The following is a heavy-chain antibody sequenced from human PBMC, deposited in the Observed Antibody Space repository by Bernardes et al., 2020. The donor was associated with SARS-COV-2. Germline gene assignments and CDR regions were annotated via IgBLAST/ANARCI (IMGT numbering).Heavy chain of an antibody. CDR2: LCFIVGTK. CDR1: LFRSSSSI. D-gene: IGHD2-2*02. Sequence: GGCPRLSPAASLFRSSSSIITSVPPSPGKGRECVSGLCFIVGTKYSADTVKGRFTISRDTSKNTLYLQMNSLRVDDTDVYYCARREMFSWNHGYTDYWGQGTLVTVSS. CDR3: ARREMFSWNHGYTDY. V-gene: IGHV3-23*01. J-gene: IGHJ4*02.